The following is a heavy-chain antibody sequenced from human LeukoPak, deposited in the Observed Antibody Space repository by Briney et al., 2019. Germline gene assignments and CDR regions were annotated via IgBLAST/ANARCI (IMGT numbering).Heavy chain of an antibody. J-gene: IGHJ3*02. CDR1: GGSFSGYY. D-gene: IGHD5-12*01. CDR2: IYYSGST. CDR3: ARVYGSGYDFRGAFDI. V-gene: IGHV4-59*01. Sequence: PSETLSLTCAVYGGSFSGYYWSWIRQPPGKGLEWIGYIYYSGSTNYNPSLKSRVTISVDTSKNQFSLKLSSVTAADTAVYYCARVYGSGYDFRGAFDIWGQGTIVTVSS.